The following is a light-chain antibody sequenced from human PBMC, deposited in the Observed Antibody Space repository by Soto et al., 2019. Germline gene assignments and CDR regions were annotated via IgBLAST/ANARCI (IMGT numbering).Light chain of an antibody. V-gene: IGKV3-11*01. Sequence: ILWTQSPATLSLSPGNRATLSCRASQNISSYLIWYQQKPGQSPRVLIYDVSNRATGIPTRFSGSGSGTDFTLPISSLETEDFAVYYCQQRSNWPRTFGQGTKVDIK. CDR2: DVS. CDR3: QQRSNWPRT. CDR1: QNISSY. J-gene: IGKJ1*01.